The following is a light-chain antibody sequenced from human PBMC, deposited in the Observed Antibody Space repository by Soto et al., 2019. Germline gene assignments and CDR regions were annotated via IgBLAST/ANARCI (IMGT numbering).Light chain of an antibody. CDR1: QSVSVN. Sequence: EIVMTQSPGTLSVSPGERASLSCRASQSVSVNLAWYQQKPGQAPRLLIYGASTRATGIPARFSGSGSGTDFALTINSLEPEDFAVYYCQQRSNWPTTFGQGTKVDIK. V-gene: IGKV3-11*01. CDR3: QQRSNWPTT. J-gene: IGKJ1*01. CDR2: GAS.